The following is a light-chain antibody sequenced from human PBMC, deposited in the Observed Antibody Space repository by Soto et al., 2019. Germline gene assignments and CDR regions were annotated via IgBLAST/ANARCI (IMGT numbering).Light chain of an antibody. Sequence: DIQMTQSPSTLSASVGDRVTITCRASQSISSWLAWYQQKPGKAPKLLIYDASSLESGVPSRFSGSGSGTEFTLTISSLQPDDFATYYCQQYNRYLVTFGGGTKVEIK. V-gene: IGKV1-5*01. CDR1: QSISSW. J-gene: IGKJ4*01. CDR3: QQYNRYLVT. CDR2: DAS.